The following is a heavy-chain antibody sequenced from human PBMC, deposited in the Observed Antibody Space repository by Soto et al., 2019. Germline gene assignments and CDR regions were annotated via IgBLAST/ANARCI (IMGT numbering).Heavy chain of an antibody. Sequence: SETLSLTCAVYGGSFSGYYWSWIRQPPGKGLEWIGEINHSGSTNYNPSLKSRVTISVDTSKNQFSLKLSSVTAADTAVYYCASGRANYYYYYMDVWGKGTTVTVSS. CDR3: ASGRANYYYYYMDV. CDR1: GGSFSGYY. V-gene: IGHV4-34*01. J-gene: IGHJ6*03. CDR2: INHSGST.